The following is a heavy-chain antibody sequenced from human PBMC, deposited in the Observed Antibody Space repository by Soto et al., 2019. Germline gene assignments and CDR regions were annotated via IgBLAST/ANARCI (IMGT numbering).Heavy chain of an antibody. CDR2: IYHSENT. Sequence: QVHLQESGPGLVKPSGTLSLTCAVSGDSVTRSNWWSWVRQSPGKGLEWIGEIYHSENTRYNPSLKSRVTISVDKSKNQFSLNLTSVTAADTAVYYCATSGWNEDFYYYYGMDVWGQGTTVTVSS. CDR3: ATSGWNEDFYYYYGMDV. J-gene: IGHJ6*02. D-gene: IGHD6-19*01. V-gene: IGHV4-4*02. CDR1: GDSVTRSNW.